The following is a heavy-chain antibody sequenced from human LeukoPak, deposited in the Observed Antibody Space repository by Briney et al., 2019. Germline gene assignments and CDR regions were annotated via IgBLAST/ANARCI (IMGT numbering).Heavy chain of an antibody. CDR3: AREEGVVVPAAMGWFDP. V-gene: IGHV4-59*01. D-gene: IGHD2-2*01. CDR1: GGSISSYY. CDR2: IYYSGST. Sequence: PSETLSLTCTVSGGSISSYYWSWIRQPPGKGLEWIGYIYYSGSTNYNPSLKSRVTTSVDTSKNQFSLKLSSVTAADTAVYYCAREEGVVVPAAMGWFDPWGQGTLVTVSS. J-gene: IGHJ5*02.